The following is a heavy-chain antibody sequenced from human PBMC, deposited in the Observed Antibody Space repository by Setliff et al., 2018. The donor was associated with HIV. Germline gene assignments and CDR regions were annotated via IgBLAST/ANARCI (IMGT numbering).Heavy chain of an antibody. V-gene: IGHV3-23*01. CDR2: ISGSGDST. Sequence: GGSLRLSCSASGFSFSTYGMHWVRQAPGKGLEWVSGISGSGDSTYYAESVKGRFTISRDNSKNTMFLQMNNLRAEDTAFYYCAKDYTPTFWEYNWFDLWGQGTLVTVSS. CDR3: AKDYTPTFWEYNWFDL. J-gene: IGHJ5*02. D-gene: IGHD3-3*01. CDR1: GFSFSTYG.